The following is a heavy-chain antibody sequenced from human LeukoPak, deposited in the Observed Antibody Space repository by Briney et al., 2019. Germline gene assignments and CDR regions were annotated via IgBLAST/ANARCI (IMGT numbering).Heavy chain of an antibody. J-gene: IGHJ4*02. CDR1: GYSFTNYW. Sequence: GESLKVSCEGSGYSFTNYWIGWVRQMPGKGLEWMGVIYPDDSDTRYSPSFQGQVTISADKSIGTAYLQWSSLKASDTAMYYCAIGGDSSTSCYRCFNYWGQGTLVTVSS. CDR3: AIGGDSSTSCYRCFNY. V-gene: IGHV5-51*01. CDR2: IYPDDSDT. D-gene: IGHD2-2*01.